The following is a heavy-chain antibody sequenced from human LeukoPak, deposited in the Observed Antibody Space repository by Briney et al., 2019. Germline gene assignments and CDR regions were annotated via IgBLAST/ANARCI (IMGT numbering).Heavy chain of an antibody. CDR3: ARQSQSSSLWP. J-gene: IGHJ5*02. CDR2: IYYSGST. D-gene: IGHD6-13*01. Sequence: PSETLSLTCTVSGGSISSSSYYWGWIRQPPGKGLEWIGSIYYSGSTYYNPSLKSRVTISVDTSRNQFSLKLSSVTAADTAVYYCARQSQSSSLWPWGQGTLVTVPS. CDR1: GGSISSSSYY. V-gene: IGHV4-39*01.